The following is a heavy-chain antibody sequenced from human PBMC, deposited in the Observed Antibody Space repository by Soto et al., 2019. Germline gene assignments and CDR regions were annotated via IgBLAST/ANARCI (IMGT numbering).Heavy chain of an antibody. J-gene: IGHJ4*02. CDR2: ISGSGGST. CDR1: GFTFSSYA. D-gene: IGHD5-12*01. Sequence: GGSLRLSCAASGFTFSSYAMSWVRQAPGKGLEWVSAISGSGGSTYYADSVKGRFTISRDNSKNTLYLQMNSLRAEDTAVYYCAKAPPVEMATKYYFDYWGQGTLVTVSS. CDR3: AKAPPVEMATKYYFDY. V-gene: IGHV3-23*01.